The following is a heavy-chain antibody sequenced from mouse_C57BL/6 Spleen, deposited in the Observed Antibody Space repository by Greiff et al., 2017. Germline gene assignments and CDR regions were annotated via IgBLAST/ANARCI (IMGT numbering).Heavy chain of an antibody. V-gene: IGHV1-52*01. Sequence: QVQLQQPGAELVRPGSSVKLSCKASGYTFTSYWMHWVKQRPIQGLEWIGNIDPSDSETHYNQKFKDKATLTVGKSSSTAYMQLSSLASEDSAVCYCARLPFYDGYYDDWGQGTALTVAS. CDR1: GYTFTSYW. D-gene: IGHD2-3*01. CDR3: ARLPFYDGYYDD. CDR2: IDPSDSET. J-gene: IGHJ2*01.